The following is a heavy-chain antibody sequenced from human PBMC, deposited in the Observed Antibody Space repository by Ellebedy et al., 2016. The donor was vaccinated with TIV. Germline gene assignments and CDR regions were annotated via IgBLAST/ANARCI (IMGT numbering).Heavy chain of an antibody. J-gene: IGHJ4*02. CDR1: GFSFSYYA. Sequence: PGGSLRLSCAASGFSFSYYAMHWVRQAPGKGLEWVAVIAHDGAIEIYADSVKGRFTIYRDNSKSTLYLQMNSLTAEDTAVYYCAKDRVYGDYGGFDYWGQGTLVTVSS. D-gene: IGHD4-17*01. V-gene: IGHV3-30-3*02. CDR3: AKDRVYGDYGGFDY. CDR2: IAHDGAIE.